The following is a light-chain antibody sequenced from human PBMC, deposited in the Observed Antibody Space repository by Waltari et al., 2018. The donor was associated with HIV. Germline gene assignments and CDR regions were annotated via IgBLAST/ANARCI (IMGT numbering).Light chain of an antibody. J-gene: IGKJ1*01. CDR3: QQYYSNPPT. CDR1: QTIFYRSKNKNY. Sequence: DIVMTQSPDSLALSLGEGATINGKSSQTIFYRSKNKNYLAWYQQRPGQTPKLLIYWASTRDSGVPDRFSGSGSGTDFTLTISNLQSEDVAIYFCQQYYSNPPTFGQGTKVEVK. CDR2: WAS. V-gene: IGKV4-1*01.